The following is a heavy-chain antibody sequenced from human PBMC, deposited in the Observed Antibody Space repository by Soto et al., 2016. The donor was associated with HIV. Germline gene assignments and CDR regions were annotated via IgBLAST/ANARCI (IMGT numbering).Heavy chain of an antibody. CDR2: ISGSSVTT. J-gene: IGHJ4*02. Sequence: EVQLLESGGGLGTAWGGPSRLSCAASGFSFSSFAMSWVRQAPGEGLEWVSSISGSSVTTYYTDSVQGRFTISRDNSKNTLYLQMNSLRADDTAIYYCAKENRLAIDYWGPGNPGHRLL. CDR3: AKENRLAIDY. D-gene: IGHD6-19*01. CDR1: GFSFSSFA. V-gene: IGHV3-23*01.